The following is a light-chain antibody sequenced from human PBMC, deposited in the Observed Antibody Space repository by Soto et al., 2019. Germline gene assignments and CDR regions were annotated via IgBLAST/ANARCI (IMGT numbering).Light chain of an antibody. J-gene: IGKJ4*01. CDR2: WAS. Sequence: DIVMTQSPESLAVSLGERATINCKSSQSVLYSSINKNYLAWYQQKPGQPPKLLIYWASTRESGVPDRFSGSGSGTDFTLTISSLQAEDVAVYYCQQYYSTPPTFGGGAKVEIK. CDR3: QQYYSTPPT. CDR1: QSVLYSSINKNY. V-gene: IGKV4-1*01.